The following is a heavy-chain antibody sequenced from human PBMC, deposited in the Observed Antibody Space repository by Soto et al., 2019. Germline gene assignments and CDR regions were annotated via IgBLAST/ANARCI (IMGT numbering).Heavy chain of an antibody. D-gene: IGHD1-26*01. CDR2: ISAYNGNT. CDR1: GYTVTSYG. V-gene: IGHV1-18*01. J-gene: IGHJ6*02. CDR3: ARDPRIVGATTEYYYYYYGMDV. Sequence: ASVKVSCKASGYTVTSYGISCVRQAPGQGLEWMGWISAYNGNTNYAQKLQGRVTMTTDTSTSTAYMELRSLRSDDTAVYYCARDPRIVGATTEYYYYYYGMDVWGQGTTVTVS.